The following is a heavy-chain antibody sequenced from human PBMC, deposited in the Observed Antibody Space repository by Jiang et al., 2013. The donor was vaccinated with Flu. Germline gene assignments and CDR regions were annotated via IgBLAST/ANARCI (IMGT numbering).Heavy chain of an antibody. J-gene: IGHJ4*02. CDR1: GYTFTSYY. V-gene: IGHV1-2*04. CDR3: ARDGPITMVRGFSSPFDY. Sequence: GAEVKKPGASVKVSCKASGYTFTSYYMHWVRQAPGQGLEWMGWINPNSGGTNYAQKFQGWVTMTRDTSISTAYMELSRLRSDDTAVYYCARDGPITMVRGFSSPFDYWGQGTLVTVSS. D-gene: IGHD3-10*01. CDR2: INPNSGGT.